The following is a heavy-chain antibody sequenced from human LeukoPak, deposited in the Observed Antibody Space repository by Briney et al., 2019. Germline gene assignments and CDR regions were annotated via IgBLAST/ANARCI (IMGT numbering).Heavy chain of an antibody. J-gene: IGHJ5*02. D-gene: IGHD3-16*01. CDR3: AKEGLDDYVWGTQA. CDR1: GFTFSDYY. Sequence: GGSLRLACAGSGFTFSDYYMSWIRQAPGKGLERVSYISSSGSTIYYADSVKGRFTISRDNSRNTLFLQMNSLRAEDTAVYYCAKEGLDDYVWGTQAWGQGTLVTVSS. V-gene: IGHV3-11*01. CDR2: ISSSGSTI.